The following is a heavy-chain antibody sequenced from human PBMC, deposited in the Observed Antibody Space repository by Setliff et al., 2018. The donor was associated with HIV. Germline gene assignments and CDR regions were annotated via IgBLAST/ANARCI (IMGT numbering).Heavy chain of an antibody. D-gene: IGHD3-22*01. CDR2: IYYSGST. J-gene: IGHJ4*02. CDR1: GGSISSSSYY. V-gene: IGHV4-39*07. CDR3: ALGSSGYPFDH. Sequence: SETLSLTCTVSGGSISSSSYYWGWIRQPPGKGREWIGSIYYSGSTYYNPSLKSRVTISVDTSKNQFSLKLSSVTAADTAMYYCALGSSGYPFDHWGQGTLVTVSS.